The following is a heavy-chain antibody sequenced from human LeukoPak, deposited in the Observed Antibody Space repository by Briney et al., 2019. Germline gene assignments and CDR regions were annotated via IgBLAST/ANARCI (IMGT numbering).Heavy chain of an antibody. CDR3: ARTRYCGGDFYPWDFHY. V-gene: IGHV3-21*01. CDR1: GFTFSSYC. CDR2: ISDSSTYI. J-gene: IGHJ4*02. D-gene: IGHD2-21*02. Sequence: GGSLRLSCAASGFTFSSYCMNWVRQAPGKGLEWVSSISDSSTYIYYADSVKGRFTISRDNAKNSLYLQMDSLRAEDTAVYYCARTRYCGGDFYPWDFHYWGQGTPVTVSS.